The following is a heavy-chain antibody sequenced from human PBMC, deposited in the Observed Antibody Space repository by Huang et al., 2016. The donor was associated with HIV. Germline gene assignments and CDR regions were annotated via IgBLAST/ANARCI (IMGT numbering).Heavy chain of an antibody. V-gene: IGHV3-7*01. CDR3: ATKTAAMDI. CDR2: IKQDESEK. CDR1: TFTFGAYW. Sequence: VESGGRLVQPGGSIRLSCVGSTFTFGAYWMSWVRQSPGKGLEWVANIKQDESEKYYVESVKGRLNISRDNAKKVLFLEMNNVRVEDTATYYCATKTAAMDIWGQGTTVTVS. D-gene: IGHD1-7*01. J-gene: IGHJ6*02.